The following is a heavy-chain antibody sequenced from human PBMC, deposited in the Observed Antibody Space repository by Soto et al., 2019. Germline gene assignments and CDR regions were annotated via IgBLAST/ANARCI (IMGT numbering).Heavy chain of an antibody. Sequence: QLQLQESGPGLVKPSETLSLTCTVSGGSISSSSYYWGWIRQPPGKGLEWIGSIYYSGSTYYNPSLKSRVTISVDTSQNQFSLKLSSVTAADTAVYYCARWGGYDLGFADYWGQGTLVTVSS. CDR2: IYYSGST. D-gene: IGHD5-12*01. J-gene: IGHJ4*02. CDR1: GGSISSSSYY. V-gene: IGHV4-39*01. CDR3: ARWGGYDLGFADY.